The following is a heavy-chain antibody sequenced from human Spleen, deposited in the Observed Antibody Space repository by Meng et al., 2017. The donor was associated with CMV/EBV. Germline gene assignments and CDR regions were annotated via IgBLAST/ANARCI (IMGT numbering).Heavy chain of an antibody. Sequence: GSLRLSCAVYGGSFSGYFWTWIRQTPGKGLEWIGEINHSRSTNYNPSLKSRVTLSIDTSENRLSLKLTSVTAADTAVYYCGSPRMGNFHYFNYWGQGTVVTVSS. V-gene: IGHV4-34*01. J-gene: IGHJ4*02. CDR3: GSPRMGNFHYFNY. CDR1: GGSFSGYF. CDR2: INHSRST. D-gene: IGHD1-7*01.